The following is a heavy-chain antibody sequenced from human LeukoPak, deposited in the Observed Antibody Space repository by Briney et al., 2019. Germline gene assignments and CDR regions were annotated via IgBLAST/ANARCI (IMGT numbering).Heavy chain of an antibody. V-gene: IGHV3-7*01. CDR2: IKQDGSEK. CDR1: GFTFSSYW. J-gene: IGHJ4*02. D-gene: IGHD5-18*01. CDR3: ARSLWPEDY. Sequence: GGSLRLSCAASGFTFSSYWMSWVRQAPGKGLEWVANIKQDGSEKNYVDSVKGRFTISRDDAKTSLYLQMNSLRAEDTAVYYCARSLWPEDYWGQGTLVTVSS.